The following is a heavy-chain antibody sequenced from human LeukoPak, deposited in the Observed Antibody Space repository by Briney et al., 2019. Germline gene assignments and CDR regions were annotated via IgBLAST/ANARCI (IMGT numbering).Heavy chain of an antibody. D-gene: IGHD1-26*01. CDR2: ISSSSSTI. J-gene: IGHJ4*02. CDR3: ARGAGATIDY. CDR1: GFTFSSYG. Sequence: GGSLRLSCAASGFTFSSYGMNWVRQAPGKGLQWVSYISSSSSTIYYADSVKGRFTISRDNAKNSLYLQMNSLRAEDTAVYYCARGAGATIDYWGQGTLVTVSS. V-gene: IGHV3-48*01.